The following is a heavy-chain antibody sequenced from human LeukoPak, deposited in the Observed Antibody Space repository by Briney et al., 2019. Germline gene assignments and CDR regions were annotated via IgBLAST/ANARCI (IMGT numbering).Heavy chain of an antibody. Sequence: GGSLRLSCAVSGFTFSSYAMSWVRQAPGKGLEWVSGISGSDGSTNYADSVKGRFTISRDNAKNTLYLQMNSLRAEDTAVYYCARGDFYYYYYMDFWGKGTTVTISS. CDR1: GFTFSSYA. J-gene: IGHJ6*03. CDR3: ARGDFYYYYYMDF. CDR2: ISGSDGST. V-gene: IGHV3-23*01.